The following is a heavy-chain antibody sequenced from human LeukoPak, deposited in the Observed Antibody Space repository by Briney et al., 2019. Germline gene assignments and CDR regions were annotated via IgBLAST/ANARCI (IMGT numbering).Heavy chain of an antibody. D-gene: IGHD2-2*01. J-gene: IGHJ6*02. CDR1: GYTFSSHG. CDR2: IIPIFGTA. V-gene: IGHV1-69*13. CDR3: ARDQFVVVPAAPGGYYYYYGMDV. Sequence: GASVKVSCEASGYTFSSHGISWVRQAPGQGLEWMGGIIPIFGTANYAQKFQGRVTITADESTSTAYMELSSLRSEDTAVYYCARDQFVVVPAAPGGYYYYYGMDVWGQGTTVTVSS.